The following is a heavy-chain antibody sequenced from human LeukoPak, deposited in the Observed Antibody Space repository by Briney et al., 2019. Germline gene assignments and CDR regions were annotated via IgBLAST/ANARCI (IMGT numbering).Heavy chain of an antibody. D-gene: IGHD1-26*01. CDR3: ARDGAKWALGGYFDY. CDR2: IWYDGSNK. V-gene: IGHV3-33*01. J-gene: IGHJ4*02. CDR1: GFTFSSYG. Sequence: PGRSLRLSCAASGFTFSSYGMHWVRQAPGKGLEWVAVIWYDGSNKYYADSVKGRFTISRDNSKNTLYLQMNSLRAEDTAVYYCARDGAKWALGGYFDYWGQGTLVTVSS.